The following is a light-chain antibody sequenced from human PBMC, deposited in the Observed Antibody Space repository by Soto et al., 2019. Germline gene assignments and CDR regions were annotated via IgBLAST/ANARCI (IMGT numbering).Light chain of an antibody. CDR2: GAS. CDR1: QRVSSNY. J-gene: IGKJ1*01. V-gene: IGKV3-20*01. CDR3: QQYANSPRT. Sequence: EIVLTQSPGTLSLSPGERVTLSCRASQRVSSNYLAWYQQKPGQAPRLLIYGASSRATGIPDRFSGSGAGTDFTLTISRLEPEDFAVYFCQQYANSPRTFDQGTKVEIK.